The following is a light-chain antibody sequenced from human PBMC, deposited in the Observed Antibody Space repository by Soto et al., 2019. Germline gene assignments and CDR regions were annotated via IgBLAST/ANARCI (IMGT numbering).Light chain of an antibody. CDR1: QSVSSY. CDR3: QQYSSPPLT. V-gene: IGKV3-20*01. Sequence: EIVLTQSPGSLSLSPGERATLSCRASQSVSSYLAWYQQKPGQAPRLLIYGASNRATGFPDRFSGSGSGTDFSLTISRLEPEDSAVYYCQQYSSPPLTFGQGTKVEIK. CDR2: GAS. J-gene: IGKJ1*01.